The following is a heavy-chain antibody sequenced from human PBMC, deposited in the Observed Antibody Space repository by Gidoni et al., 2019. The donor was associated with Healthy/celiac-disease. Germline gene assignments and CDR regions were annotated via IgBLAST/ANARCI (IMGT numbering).Heavy chain of an antibody. CDR2: INPSGGST. CDR3: ARAGIVVVTAMASTFDP. V-gene: IGHV1-46*01. J-gene: IGHJ5*02. CDR1: GYTFTSYH. Sequence: QVQLVQSGAEVKKPGAAVKVSCKASGYTFTSYHMHWVRQPPGQGLEWMGIINPSGGSTSYAQKFQGRVTMTRDTSTSTVYMELSSLRSEDTAVYYCARAGIVVVTAMASTFDPWGQGTLVTVSS. D-gene: IGHD2-21*02.